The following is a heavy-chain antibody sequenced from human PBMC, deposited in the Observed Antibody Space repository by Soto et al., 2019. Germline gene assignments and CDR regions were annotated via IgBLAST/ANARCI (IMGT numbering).Heavy chain of an antibody. CDR3: AKRAVLSGYYYYMDV. J-gene: IGHJ6*03. Sequence: GGSLRLSCAASGFTFSNHAMSWVRQAPGKGLEWVSVISSGGGTTYYADSVKGRFTISRDNSKNTLYLQMNSLRAEDAAVYYCAKRAVLSGYYYYMDVWGQGTTVTVSS. CDR1: GFTFSNHA. CDR2: ISSGGGTT. V-gene: IGHV3-23*01. D-gene: IGHD3-3*01.